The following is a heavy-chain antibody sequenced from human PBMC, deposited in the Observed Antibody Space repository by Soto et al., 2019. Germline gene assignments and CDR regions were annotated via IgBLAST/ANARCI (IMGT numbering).Heavy chain of an antibody. CDR2: IYWDDDK. J-gene: IGHJ4*02. CDR1: GFSLSTSGVG. V-gene: IGHV2-5*02. CDR3: AYRMTTVTSFDY. D-gene: IGHD4-17*01. Sequence: QITLKESGPTLVKPTQTLTLTCTFSGFSLSTSGVGVGWIRQPPGKALEWLALIYWDDDKRYSPSLKSRLTITKDTSKNQVVLTMTNMDTVDTATYYCAYRMTTVTSFDYWGQGTLGNVSS.